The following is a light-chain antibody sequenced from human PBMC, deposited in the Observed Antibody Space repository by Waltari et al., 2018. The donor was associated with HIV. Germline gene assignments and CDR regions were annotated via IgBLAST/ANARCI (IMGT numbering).Light chain of an antibody. CDR3: AAWDDSLSGRV. CDR1: NSNIGINY. CDR2: WDN. V-gene: IGLV1-47*01. J-gene: IGLJ3*02. Sequence: QSVLTQPPSASGTPGQRVTIYCSGSNSNIGINYVYWYQQLPGTAPKLLIDWDNQRPSGVPGRFSVSKSGTSASLGISGLRSEDEADYYCAAWDDSLSGRVFGGGTNLTVL.